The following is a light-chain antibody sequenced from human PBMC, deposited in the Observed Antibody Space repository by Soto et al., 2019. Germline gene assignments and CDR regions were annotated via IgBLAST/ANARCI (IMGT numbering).Light chain of an antibody. Sequence: EIVMTQSPVTLSLSPGERATLSCRASQSVSSSYLSWYQQKPGQAPRLLIYGASTRATGISARFSGSGSGTDFTLTISSLQPEDFAVYYCQQDYNLPYTFGQGTKLEIK. CDR3: QQDYNLPYT. CDR1: QSVSSSY. J-gene: IGKJ2*01. CDR2: GAS. V-gene: IGKV3D-7*01.